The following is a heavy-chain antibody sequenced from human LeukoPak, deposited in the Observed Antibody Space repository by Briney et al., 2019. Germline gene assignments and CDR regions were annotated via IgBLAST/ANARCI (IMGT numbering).Heavy chain of an antibody. CDR1: GFTFSSYA. V-gene: IGHV3-23*01. Sequence: PGGSLRLSCAASGFTFSSYAMSWVRQAPGKGLGWVSAISGSGGSTYYADSVKGRFTISRDNSKNTLYLQMDSLRAEDTAVYYCAKIWFGELNFDYWGQGTLVTVSS. CDR2: ISGSGGST. CDR3: AKIWFGELNFDY. D-gene: IGHD3-10*01. J-gene: IGHJ4*02.